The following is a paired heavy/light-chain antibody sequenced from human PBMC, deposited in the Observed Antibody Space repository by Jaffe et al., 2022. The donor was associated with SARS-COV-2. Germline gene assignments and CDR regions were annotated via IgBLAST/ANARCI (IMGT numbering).Light chain of an antibody. CDR1: QPISSW. CDR3: QQANSLPIT. Sequence: DIQMTQSPSSVSASVGDRVTITCRASQPISSWLAWYQQKPGKAPKLLIYLASLLQTGVPSRFSGSGSGTDFTLTISSLQPEDFATYYCQQANSLPITFGQGTRLEI. CDR2: LAS. V-gene: IGKV1-12*01. J-gene: IGKJ5*01.
Heavy chain of an antibody. CDR1: GFTVGSDS. CDR3: AFTYNWSGRGTFDL. D-gene: IGHD1-20*01. Sequence: EVQLVESGGGLVQPGGSLRLSCAASGFTVGSDSLSWVRQAPGKGLEWVSLIYRPGETYYADSVKGRFTISRDDSKNTLYFHMNSLRAEDTAVYFCAFTYNWSGRGTFDLWGQGTPVTVSS. V-gene: IGHV3-53*01. J-gene: IGHJ4*02. CDR2: IYRPGET.